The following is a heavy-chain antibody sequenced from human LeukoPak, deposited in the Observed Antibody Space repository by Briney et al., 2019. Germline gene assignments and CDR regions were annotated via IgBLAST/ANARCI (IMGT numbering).Heavy chain of an antibody. Sequence: PGGSLRLSCAASGFTFSSYSMNWVRQAPGKGLEWVSSISGSSGYIYYSDSVKGRFTISRDNAKNSLYLQMNSLRAEDTAVYYCARDPKGEYYYDSSGYLDYWGQGTLVTVSS. D-gene: IGHD3-22*01. CDR1: GFTFSSYS. J-gene: IGHJ4*02. CDR2: ISGSSGYI. V-gene: IGHV3-21*01. CDR3: ARDPKGEYYYDSSGYLDY.